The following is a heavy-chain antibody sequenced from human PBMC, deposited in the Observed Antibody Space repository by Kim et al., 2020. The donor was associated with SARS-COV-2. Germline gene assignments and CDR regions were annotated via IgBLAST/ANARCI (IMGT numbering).Heavy chain of an antibody. V-gene: IGHV3-30*04. CDR1: GFTFTYYA. D-gene: IGHD3-22*01. J-gene: IGHJ4*02. CDR2: ISSDGNK. CDR3: AREWIDYDSSGFDF. Sequence: GGSLRLSCAASGFTFTYYAMHWVSQAPGKGLEWVAIISSDGNKKCGDSVKGRFTISRDNSKNTLYLQMNSLRPEDTAVYYCAREWIDYDSSGFDFWGQGT.